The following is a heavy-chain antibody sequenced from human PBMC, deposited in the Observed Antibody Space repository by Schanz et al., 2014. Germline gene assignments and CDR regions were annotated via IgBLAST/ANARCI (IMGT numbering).Heavy chain of an antibody. D-gene: IGHD2-2*01. CDR3: ATMWAYCTITTCHTLEPFDV. CDR1: GGTFSTYP. CDR2: IIPILGIA. J-gene: IGHJ3*01. V-gene: IGHV1-69*02. Sequence: QVQLVQSGAEVKKPGPSVKVSCKASGGTFSTYPINWLRQAPGQGLEWMGRIIPILGIANYAQKFQGRVTITADRSTSTAYMELSSLRSEDTALYYCATMWAYCTITTCHTLEPFDVWGQGTMVTVSS.